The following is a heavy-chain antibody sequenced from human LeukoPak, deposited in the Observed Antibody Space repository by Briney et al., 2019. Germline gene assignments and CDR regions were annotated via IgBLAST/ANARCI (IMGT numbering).Heavy chain of an antibody. D-gene: IGHD3-9*01. CDR1: GYSFTSYW. V-gene: IGHV5-51*01. Sequence: GESLKISCKGSGYSFTSYWIGWVRQMPGKGLEWMGIIYPGDSDTRYSPSFQGQVTISADKSISTAYLQWSSLKASDTAMYYCARGYYDILTGPRHFDYWGQGTLVTVSS. CDR3: ARGYYDILTGPRHFDY. CDR2: IYPGDSDT. J-gene: IGHJ4*02.